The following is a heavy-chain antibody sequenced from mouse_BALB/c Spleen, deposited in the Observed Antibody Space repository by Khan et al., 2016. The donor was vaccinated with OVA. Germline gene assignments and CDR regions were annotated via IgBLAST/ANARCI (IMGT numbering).Heavy chain of an antibody. J-gene: IGHJ4*01. D-gene: IGHD2-10*02. V-gene: IGHV2-6-5*01. CDR2: IWGGGST. CDR1: GFSLTDYG. CDR3: AKGVWSYYYAIDY. Sequence: QVQLKQSGPGLVVPSQSLSITCTVSGFSLTDYGVSWIRQPPGKGLEWLGVIWGGGSTYYNSALKSRLSISKDYSKSQVFLKMNSLQTDDTAMYYCAKGVWSYYYAIDYWGQGTSVTVSS.